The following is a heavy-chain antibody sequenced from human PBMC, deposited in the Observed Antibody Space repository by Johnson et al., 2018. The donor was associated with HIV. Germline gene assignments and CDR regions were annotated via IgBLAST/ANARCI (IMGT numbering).Heavy chain of an antibody. D-gene: IGHD2-15*01. CDR1: ALSFSGYA. V-gene: IGHV3-30*04. Sequence: QVQLVESGGGVVQPGRSLRLSCTSALSFSGYAMHWVRQAPGKGLEWVAVVSYDSSNKYYADSVKGRFTISRDNSKNTLYLQMNSLRAEDTAVYYCARFDEGWTAFDIWGQGTMVTVSS. J-gene: IGHJ3*02. CDR2: VSYDSSNK. CDR3: ARFDEGWTAFDI.